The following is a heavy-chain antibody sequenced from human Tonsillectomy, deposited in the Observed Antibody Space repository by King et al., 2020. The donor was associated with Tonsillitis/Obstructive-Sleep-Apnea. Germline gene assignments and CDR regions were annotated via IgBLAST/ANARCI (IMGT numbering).Heavy chain of an antibody. Sequence: QLVQSGAEVKKSGASVKVSCKASGYTFTAYYMHWVRQAPGQGLEWMGWINPNSGGTNNAQKFQYRVTMTRDTSISTAYMELSWLRSDDTAEYYCARGGSYDVWSQPSDPWGQGTPVTVSS. CDR1: GYTFTAYY. J-gene: IGHJ5*02. V-gene: IGHV1-2*02. CDR2: INPNSGGT. CDR3: ARGGSYDVWSQPSDP. D-gene: IGHD3-3*01.